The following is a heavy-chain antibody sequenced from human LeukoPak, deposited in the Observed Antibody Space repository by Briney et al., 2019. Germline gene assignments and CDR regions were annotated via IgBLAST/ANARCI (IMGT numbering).Heavy chain of an antibody. CDR3: ARAYSGSYPTEN. V-gene: IGHV1-2*02. CDR2: INPNSGGT. CDR1: GYTFTGYY. D-gene: IGHD1-26*01. J-gene: IGHJ4*02. Sequence: VASVKVSCKASGYTFTGYYMHWVRQAPGQGLEWMGWINPNSGGTNYAQKFQGRVTMTRDTSISTAYMELSRLRSDDTAVYYCARAYSGSYPTENWGQGTLVTVSS.